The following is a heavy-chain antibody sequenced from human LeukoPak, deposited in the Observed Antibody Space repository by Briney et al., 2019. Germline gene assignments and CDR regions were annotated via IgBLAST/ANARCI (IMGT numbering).Heavy chain of an antibody. D-gene: IGHD2-2*01. Sequence: PSETLSLTCTVPGGSISSSSYYWGWIRQPPGKGLEWIGIIYYSGSTYYNPSLKSRVTISVDTSKNQFSLKLSSVAAADTAVYSCARWSCSSTSCYYYYYYGMDVWGQGTTVTVSS. J-gene: IGHJ6*02. CDR1: GGSISSSSYY. CDR2: IYYSGST. CDR3: ARWSCSSTSCYYYYYYGMDV. V-gene: IGHV4-39*01.